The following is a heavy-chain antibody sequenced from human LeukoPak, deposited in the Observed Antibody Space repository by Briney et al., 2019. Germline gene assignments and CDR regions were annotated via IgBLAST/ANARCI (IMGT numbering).Heavy chain of an antibody. V-gene: IGHV5-51*01. D-gene: IGHD4-23*01. J-gene: IGHJ4*02. CDR1: GYSFTSYW. CDR2: IYPGDSET. CDR3: ARDYGGNSLFDY. Sequence: GESLKISCKGSGYSFTSYWIGWGRQMPGKGLEWMGIIYPGDSETRYTPSFQGPVTISADKSISTAYLEWSSLKASDTAMYYCARDYGGNSLFDYWGQGTLVTVSS.